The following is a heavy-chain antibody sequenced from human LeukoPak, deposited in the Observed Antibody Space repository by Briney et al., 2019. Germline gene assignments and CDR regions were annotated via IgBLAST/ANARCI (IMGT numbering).Heavy chain of an antibody. V-gene: IGHV4-61*02. CDR3: ARVGDDYVWGSYRYTDP. D-gene: IGHD3-16*02. J-gene: IGHJ5*02. CDR1: GGSISSGSYY. Sequence: PSQTMSLTCTVSGGSISSGSYYWSWIRQPAGKGLEWIGRVYTSGSTNYNPSLKSRVTISVDTSKNQFSLKLSSVTAADTAVYYCARVGDDYVWGSYRYTDPWGQGTLVTVSS. CDR2: VYTSGST.